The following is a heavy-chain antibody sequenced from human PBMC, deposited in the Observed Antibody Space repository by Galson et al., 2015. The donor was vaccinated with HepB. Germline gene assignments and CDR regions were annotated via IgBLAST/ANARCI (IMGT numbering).Heavy chain of an antibody. J-gene: IGHJ4*02. Sequence: SLRLSCAASGFTVSSNYMSWVRQAPGKGLEWVSVIYSGGSTYYADSVKGRLTISRDNSKNTLYLQMNSLRAEDTAVYYCARAYYYDSSGYSEDWGQGTLVTVSS. CDR2: IYSGGST. CDR3: ARAYYYDSSGYSED. V-gene: IGHV3-53*01. CDR1: GFTVSSNY. D-gene: IGHD3-22*01.